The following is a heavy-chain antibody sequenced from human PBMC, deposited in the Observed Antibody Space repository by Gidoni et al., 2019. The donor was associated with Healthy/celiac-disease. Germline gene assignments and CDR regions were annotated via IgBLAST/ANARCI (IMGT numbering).Heavy chain of an antibody. CDR1: GGSISSSSYY. J-gene: IGHJ4*02. Sequence: QLQLQESGPGLGKPAENLSLTGTVSGGSISSSSYYWGGIRQPPGKGLEWIGSIYYSGSTYYNPSLKSRVTLSVDTSKNQFSLTLSSVTAADTAVYYCARRGQWLAIDYWGQGTLVTVSS. D-gene: IGHD6-19*01. V-gene: IGHV4-39*01. CDR3: ARRGQWLAIDY. CDR2: IYYSGST.